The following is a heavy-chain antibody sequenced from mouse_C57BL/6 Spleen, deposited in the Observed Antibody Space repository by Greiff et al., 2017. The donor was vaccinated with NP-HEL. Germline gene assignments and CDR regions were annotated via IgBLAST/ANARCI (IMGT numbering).Heavy chain of an antibody. V-gene: IGHV1-15*01. J-gene: IGHJ4*01. CDR3: TRSGDRGAMDY. Sequence: QVQLQQSGAELVRPGASVTLSCKASGYTFTDYEMHWVKQTPVHGLEWIGAIDPETGGTAYNQKFKGKAILTADKSSSTAYMELRSLTSEDSAVYYCTRSGDRGAMDYWGQGTSVTVSS. CDR2: IDPETGGT. D-gene: IGHD2-14*01. CDR1: GYTFTDYE.